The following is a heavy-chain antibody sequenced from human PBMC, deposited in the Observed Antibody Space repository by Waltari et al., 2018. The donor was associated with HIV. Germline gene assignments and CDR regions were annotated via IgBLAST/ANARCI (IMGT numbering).Heavy chain of an antibody. J-gene: IGHJ4*02. CDR3: VADLGGSHDS. D-gene: IGHD1-26*01. V-gene: IGHV3-21*02. Sequence: MQLVESGGGLVKPGGSRRLSCATSGFTLSTYTMTWVRQTPGKGLELISSITSTSRSIFYSDSTKGRFIISRDNAKNSLSLQMTSLTAEDTAVYFCVADLGGSHDSWGQGTLVTVSS. CDR1: GFTLSTYT. CDR2: ITSTSRSI.